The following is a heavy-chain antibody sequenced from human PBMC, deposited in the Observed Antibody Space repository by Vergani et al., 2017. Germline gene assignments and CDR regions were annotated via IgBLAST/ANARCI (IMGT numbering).Heavy chain of an antibody. CDR2: INHSGST. CDR1: GGSFSGYY. V-gene: IGHV4-34*01. J-gene: IGHJ4*02. D-gene: IGHD5-24*01. CDR3: ARGRGGYKXIDY. Sequence: QVQLQQWGAGLLKPSETLSLTCAVYGGSFSGYYWSWIRQPPGKGLEWIGEINHSGSTNYNPSLKSRVTISVDTSKNQFSLKLSSVTAADTAVYYCARGRGGYKXIDYWGQGTLVTVSS.